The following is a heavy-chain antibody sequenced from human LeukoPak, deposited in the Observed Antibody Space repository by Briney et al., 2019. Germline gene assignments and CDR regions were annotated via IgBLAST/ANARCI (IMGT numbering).Heavy chain of an antibody. D-gene: IGHD3-22*01. CDR1: GFTFDNYA. CDR3: AKDMRKEYYYDSSGYLDH. Sequence: GGSLRLSCAASGFTFDNYAMHWVRQAPGKGLEWVSLIRGDGGSTYYADSVKGRFTISRDNSKNSLYLQMNSLRTEDTALYYCAKDMRKEYYYDSSGYLDHWGQGTLVTVSS. CDR2: IRGDGGST. J-gene: IGHJ4*02. V-gene: IGHV3-43*02.